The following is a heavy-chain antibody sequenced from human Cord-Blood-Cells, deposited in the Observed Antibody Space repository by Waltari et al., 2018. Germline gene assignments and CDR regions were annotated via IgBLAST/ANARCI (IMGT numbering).Heavy chain of an antibody. J-gene: IGHJ5*02. CDR2: IIPIFGTA. V-gene: IGHV1-69*01. Sequence: QVQLVQSGAEVKKPGSSVKVSCKASGGTFSSYAISWVRQAPGQGLEWMGGIIPIFGTANYAQKFQGRVTITADESTSTAYMELSSLISEDTAVYYCAREPYDYVWGSYRGFDPWGQGNLVTVSS. CDR3: AREPYDYVWGSYRGFDP. CDR1: GGTFSSYA. D-gene: IGHD3-16*02.